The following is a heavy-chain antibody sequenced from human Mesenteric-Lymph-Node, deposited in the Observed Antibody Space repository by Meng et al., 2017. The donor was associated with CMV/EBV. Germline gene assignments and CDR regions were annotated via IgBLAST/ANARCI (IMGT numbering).Heavy chain of an antibody. D-gene: IGHD6-19*01. CDR1: GFTFSSYW. CDR3: AKDLRGTYSSGWGNIDY. V-gene: IGHV3-74*01. Sequence: GESLKISCAASGFTFSSYWMHWVRQAPGKGLVWVSRINSDGSSTSYADSVKGRFTISRDNAKNTLYLQMNSLRAEDTAVYYCAKDLRGTYSSGWGNIDYWGQGTLVTVSS. CDR2: INSDGSST. J-gene: IGHJ4*02.